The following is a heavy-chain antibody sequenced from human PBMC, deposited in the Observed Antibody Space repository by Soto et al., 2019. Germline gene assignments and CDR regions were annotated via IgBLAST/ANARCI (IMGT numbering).Heavy chain of an antibody. V-gene: IGHV1-18*01. CDR2: ISAYNGNT. D-gene: IGHD2-2*01. J-gene: IGHJ5*02. CDR1: GYTFTSYG. CDR3: ARDIAVGYCISTSCLILNWFDP. Sequence: ASVKVSCKASGYTFTSYGISWVRQAPGQGLEWMGWISAYNGNTNYAQKLQGRVTMTTDTSTSTAYMELRSLRSDDTAVYYCARDIAVGYCISTSCLILNWFDPWGQGTLVTVSS.